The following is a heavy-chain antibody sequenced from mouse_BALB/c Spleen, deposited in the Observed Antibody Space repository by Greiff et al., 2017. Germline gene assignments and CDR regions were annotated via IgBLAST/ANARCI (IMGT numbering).Heavy chain of an antibody. V-gene: IGHV1-4*01. CDR1: GYTFTSYW. D-gene: IGHD1-1*02. Sequence: QVQLQQSGTVLARPGASVKMSCKASGYTFTSYWMHWVKQRPGQGLEWIGYINPSTGYTEYNQKFKDKATLTADKSSSTAYMQLSSLTSEDSAVYYCARIGNYVGYWGQGTTLTVSS. CDR3: ARIGNYVGY. CDR2: INPSTGYT. J-gene: IGHJ2*01.